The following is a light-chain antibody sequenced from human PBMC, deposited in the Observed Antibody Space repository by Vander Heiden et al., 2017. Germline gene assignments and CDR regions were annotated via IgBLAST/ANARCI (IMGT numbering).Light chain of an antibody. CDR3: QQNDDLPLT. J-gene: IGKJ4*01. CDR2: DAS. CDR1: QDISNY. Sequence: DIQMTQSPSSLSASVGDRVTITCQASQDISNYLNWYQQKLGKAPKLLVYDASDLETGVPSRFSGSGSGTDFSLTISSLQPEDVATYYCQQNDDLPLTFGGGTTVEIK. V-gene: IGKV1-33*01.